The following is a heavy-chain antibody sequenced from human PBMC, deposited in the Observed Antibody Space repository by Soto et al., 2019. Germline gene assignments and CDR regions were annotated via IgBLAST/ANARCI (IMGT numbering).Heavy chain of an antibody. J-gene: IGHJ5*02. D-gene: IGHD6-19*01. CDR3: ATSPPVLPNIAVAANNSFDP. CDR1: GYTFTSYG. Sequence: ASVKVSCKASGYTFTSYGISWVRQAPGQGLEWMGWISAYNGNTNYAQKLQGRVTMTTDTSTSTAYMELRSLRSDDTAVYYCATSPPVLPNIAVAANNSFDPWGQGTLVTVSS. V-gene: IGHV1-18*01. CDR2: ISAYNGNT.